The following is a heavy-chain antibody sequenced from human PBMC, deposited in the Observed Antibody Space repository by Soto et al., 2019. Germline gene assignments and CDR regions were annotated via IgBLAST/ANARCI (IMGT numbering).Heavy chain of an antibody. CDR2: IIPIFGTA. CDR3: ARESPIPRDIVVVPAAESTYYYYGMDV. D-gene: IGHD2-2*01. J-gene: IGHJ6*02. Sequence: AVKVYCKASGGTFSSYAISWVRQAPGQGLEWMGGIIPIFGTANYAQKFQGRVTITADESTSTAYMELSSLRSEDTAVYYCARESPIPRDIVVVPAAESTYYYYGMDVWGQGTTVTVSS. CDR1: GGTFSSYA. V-gene: IGHV1-69*13.